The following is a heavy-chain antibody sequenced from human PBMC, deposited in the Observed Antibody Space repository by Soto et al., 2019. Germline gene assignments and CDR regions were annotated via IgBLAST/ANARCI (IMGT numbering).Heavy chain of an antibody. CDR1: GFAFISYW. J-gene: IGHJ4*02. CDR2: ITGDGTNT. CDR3: ARDGGYGTPFDY. V-gene: IGHV3-74*01. D-gene: IGHD5-12*01. Sequence: EVQLVQSGGGLVQPGGSLRLYCAASGFAFISYWLHWVRQAPGKGLMIVSRITGDGTNTAYATSVKGRFTISRDNARNMVYLQMDSLKAEDTAVYYCARDGGYGTPFDYWGQGALVTVSS.